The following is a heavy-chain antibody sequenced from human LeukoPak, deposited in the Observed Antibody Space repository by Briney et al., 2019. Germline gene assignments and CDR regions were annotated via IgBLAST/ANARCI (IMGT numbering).Heavy chain of an antibody. CDR2: ISSSSGGT. Sequence: PGGSLRLSCAASGFTFSNNAMSWARQAPGKGLEWVSAISSSSGGTYYADSVKGRFTISRDNSKNTLSLHMSSLRANDTAVYYCAKGSSGWYHYGMDVWGQGTTVTVSS. CDR3: AKGSSGWYHYGMDV. J-gene: IGHJ6*02. CDR1: GFTFSNNA. V-gene: IGHV3-23*01. D-gene: IGHD6-19*01.